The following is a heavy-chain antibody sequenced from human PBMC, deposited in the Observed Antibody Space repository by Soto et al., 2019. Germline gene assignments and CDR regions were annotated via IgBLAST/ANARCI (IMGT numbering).Heavy chain of an antibody. CDR2: ISSRSIYI. V-gene: IGHV3-21*01. CDR3: AREEVSRPNTYHGLDV. CDR1: GFTFNTYT. Sequence: EVQLVESGGGLVKPGGSLRLSCAASGFTFNTYTMNWVRQAPGKGLERVSSISSRSIYIYYADSVTGRFTISRDDVRNSLYLQMNSLRAEDTAVYYCAREEVSRPNTYHGLDVWGQGTTVTVSS. J-gene: IGHJ6*02.